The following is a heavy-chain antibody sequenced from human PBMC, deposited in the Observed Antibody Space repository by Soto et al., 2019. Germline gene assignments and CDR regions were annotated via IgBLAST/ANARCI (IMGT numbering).Heavy chain of an antibody. CDR1: GFTFSSYA. Sequence: QVQLVESGGGVVQPGRSLRLSCAASGFTFSSYAMHWVRQAPGKGLEWVAVISYDGSNKYYADSVKGRFTISRDNSKITLYLQMNSLRAEDTAVYYCAREEEHIVVVTAIPYFDYWGQGTLVTVSS. D-gene: IGHD2-21*02. CDR3: AREEEHIVVVTAIPYFDY. CDR2: ISYDGSNK. J-gene: IGHJ4*02. V-gene: IGHV3-30-3*01.